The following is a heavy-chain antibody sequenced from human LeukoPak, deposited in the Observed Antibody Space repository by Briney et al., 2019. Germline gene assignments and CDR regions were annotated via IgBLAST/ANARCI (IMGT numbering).Heavy chain of an antibody. J-gene: IGHJ3*02. CDR3: AIHDYGDYIAFDI. CDR2: IYYSGST. V-gene: IGHV4-59*08. CDR1: GGSISSYY. Sequence: PSETLSLTCTVSGGSISSYYWSWIRQPPGKGLEWIGYIYYSGSTNYNPSLKSRVTISVDTSKNQFSLKLSSVTAADTAVYYCAIHDYGDYIAFDIWGQGTMVTVSS. D-gene: IGHD4-17*01.